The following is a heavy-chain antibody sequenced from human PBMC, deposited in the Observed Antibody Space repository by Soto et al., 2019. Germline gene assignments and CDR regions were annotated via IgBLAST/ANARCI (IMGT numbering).Heavy chain of an antibody. V-gene: IGHV4-34*01. D-gene: IGHD6-13*01. CDR2: INYSGST. J-gene: IGHJ4*02. CDR1: GGSFSGYY. Sequence: PSETLSLTCAVYGGSFSGYYLSWIRQPPGKGLEWIGEINYSGSTNYNPSLKSRVTISVDMSTSTAYMELSSLRSEDTAVYYCAASQQYGVGISLLDYWGQGTLVTVSS. CDR3: AASQQYGVGISLLDY.